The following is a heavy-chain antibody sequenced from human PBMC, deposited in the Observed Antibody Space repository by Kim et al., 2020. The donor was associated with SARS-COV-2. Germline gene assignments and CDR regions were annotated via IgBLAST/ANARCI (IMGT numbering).Heavy chain of an antibody. CDR3: ATGRVAGPPAWFDP. CDR2: FYPEDGET. Sequence: ASVKVSCKVSGYTLTELSMHLVRQAPGKGLEWMGGFYPEDGETIYAQKFQGRVTMTEDTSTDTAYMELSSLRSEDTAAYYCATGRVAGPPAWFDPWGQGTLVTVSS. CDR1: GYTLTELS. J-gene: IGHJ5*02. V-gene: IGHV1-24*01. D-gene: IGHD2-15*01.